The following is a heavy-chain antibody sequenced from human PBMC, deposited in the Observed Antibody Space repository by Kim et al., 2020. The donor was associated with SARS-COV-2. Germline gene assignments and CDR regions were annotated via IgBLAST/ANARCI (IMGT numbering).Heavy chain of an antibody. Sequence: GTIYYADSVEGRLTISRDNSKNTLHLQMNSLTAEDSAVYFCAREEGPLDYWGQGTLVTVSS. CDR2: GTI. CDR3: AREEGPLDY. V-gene: IGHV3-53*01. J-gene: IGHJ4*02.